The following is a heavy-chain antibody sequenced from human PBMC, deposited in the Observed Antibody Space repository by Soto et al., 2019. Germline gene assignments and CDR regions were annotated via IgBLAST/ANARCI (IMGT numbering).Heavy chain of an antibody. CDR2: IYYSGST. CDR3: ATTPQRNGYSSGWVHAFDI. CDR1: GGSISSSSYY. D-gene: IGHD6-19*01. Sequence: SETLSLTCTVSGGSISSSSYYWGWIRQPPGKGLEWIGSIYYSGSTYYNPSLKSRVTISVDTSKNQFSLKLSSVTAADTAVYYCATTPQRNGYSSGWVHAFDIWGQGTMVTVSS. V-gene: IGHV4-39*01. J-gene: IGHJ3*02.